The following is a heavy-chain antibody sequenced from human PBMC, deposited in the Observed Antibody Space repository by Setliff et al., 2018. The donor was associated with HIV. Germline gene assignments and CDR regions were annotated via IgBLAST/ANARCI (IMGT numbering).Heavy chain of an antibody. CDR2: IKSDGSDK. CDR3: ARWRWEQSEFDH. J-gene: IGHJ4*02. V-gene: IGHV3-7*03. CDR1: EFTFSDYW. Sequence: GESLKIPCVVSEFTFSDYWMSWVRQAPGKGLEWVASIKSDGSDKHYLDFVEGRFTISRDNAKNSLYLQMNSLRVEDTAVYYCARWRWEQSEFDHLGQGNQVTVSS. D-gene: IGHD1-1*01.